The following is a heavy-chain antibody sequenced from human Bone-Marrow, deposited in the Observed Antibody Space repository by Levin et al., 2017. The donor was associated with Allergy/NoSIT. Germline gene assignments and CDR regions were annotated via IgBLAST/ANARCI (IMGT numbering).Heavy chain of an antibody. V-gene: IGHV4-59*01. J-gene: IGHJ4*02. CDR3: ARTPTSIAARPFDY. D-gene: IGHD6-6*01. CDR1: GGSIRTSY. CDR2: IYYSGST. Sequence: SQTLSLTCSVSGGSIRTSYWSWIRPPPGKGLEWIGYIYYSGSTNYNPSLKSRVTISVDTSKNQFSLKLTSVTAADTAVYYCARTPTSIAARPFDYWGQGTLVTVSS.